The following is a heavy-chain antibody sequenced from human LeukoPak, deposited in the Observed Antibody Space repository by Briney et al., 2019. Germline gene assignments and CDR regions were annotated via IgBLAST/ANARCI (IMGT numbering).Heavy chain of an antibody. CDR2: IYYSGST. V-gene: IGHV4-59*01. CDR1: GGSISSYY. Sequence: SETLSLTCTVSGGSISSYYWTWIRQPPGKGLEWIGYIYYSGSTNYNPSLKSRVTISVDRSKNQFSPKLSSVTAADTAVYYCARSRGVLDYFHHWGQGTLVTVSS. CDR3: ARSRGVLDYFHH. J-gene: IGHJ1*01. D-gene: IGHD3-3*01.